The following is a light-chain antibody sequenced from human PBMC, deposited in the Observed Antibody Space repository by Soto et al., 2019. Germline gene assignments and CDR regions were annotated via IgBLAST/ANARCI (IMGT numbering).Light chain of an antibody. Sequence: QSVLTQPASVSGSPGQSITISCTGTSSDVGRYNYVSWYQQHPGKAPKLIIFDVSYRPSGVSNRFSGSRSANTASLTIFGLQAEDEADYYCNSYTGTSARYVFGTGIKVTVL. V-gene: IGLV2-14*03. CDR3: NSYTGTSARYV. CDR1: SSDVGRYNY. CDR2: DVS. J-gene: IGLJ1*01.